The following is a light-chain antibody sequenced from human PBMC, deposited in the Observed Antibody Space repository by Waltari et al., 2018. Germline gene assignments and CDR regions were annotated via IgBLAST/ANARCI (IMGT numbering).Light chain of an antibody. CDR2: DVN. J-gene: IGLJ2*01. CDR3: CAYAGSAI. Sequence: QSALTQPRSVSGSPGQSVTISCTGTSSDVRSYNYVCWYQQHPGKAPRLMIYDVNKRPSGVPDRFSGSKSGNTASLTISGLQAEDEADYYCCAYAGSAIFGGGTELTVL. V-gene: IGLV2-11*01. CDR1: SSDVRSYNY.